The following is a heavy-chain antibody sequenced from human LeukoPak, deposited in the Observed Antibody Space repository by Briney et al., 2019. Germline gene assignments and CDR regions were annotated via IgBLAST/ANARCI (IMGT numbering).Heavy chain of an antibody. V-gene: IGHV1-58*02. CDR2: IVVGSGNT. CDR3: AGTPWFGELTLDY. D-gene: IGHD3-10*01. J-gene: IGHJ4*02. CDR1: GFTFTSST. Sequence: GTSVKVSCKASGFTFTSSTILWVRQARGQRLEWIGWIVVGSGNTNYAQKFQERVIITRDMSTITVYMELSSLRSEDTAVYYCAGTPWFGELTLDYWGQGTLVTVSS.